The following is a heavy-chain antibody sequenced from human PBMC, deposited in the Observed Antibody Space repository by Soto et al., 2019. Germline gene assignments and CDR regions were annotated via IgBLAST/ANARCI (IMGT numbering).Heavy chain of an antibody. CDR1: GGSISSSSYY. J-gene: IGHJ5*02. V-gene: IGHV4-39*01. D-gene: IGHD2-2*01. Sequence: SETLSLTCTVSGGSISSSSYYWGWIRQPPGKGLEWIGSIYYSGSTYYNPSLKSRVTISVDTSKNQFSLKLSSVTAADTAVYYCARHRGGGPAAILHWFAPWGQGTLVTVSS. CDR2: IYYSGST. CDR3: ARHRGGGPAAILHWFAP.